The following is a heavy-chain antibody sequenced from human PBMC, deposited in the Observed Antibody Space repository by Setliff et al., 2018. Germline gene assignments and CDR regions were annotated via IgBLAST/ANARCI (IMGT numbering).Heavy chain of an antibody. J-gene: IGHJ4*02. V-gene: IGHV3-23*01. CDR3: ARDAYGYGGNGDLDY. CDR2: ISGSGGST. CDR1: GFTFSSYA. D-gene: IGHD4-17*01. Sequence: PGGSLRLSCAASGFTFSSYAMSWVRQAPGKGLEWVSAISGSGGSTYYADSVKGRFTISRDNSKNTVYLQMNSLRAEDTAAYYCARDAYGYGGNGDLDYWGQGTLVTVSS.